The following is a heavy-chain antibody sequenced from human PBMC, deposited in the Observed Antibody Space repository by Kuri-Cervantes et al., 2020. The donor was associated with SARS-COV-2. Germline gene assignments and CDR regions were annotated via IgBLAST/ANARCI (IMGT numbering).Heavy chain of an antibody. J-gene: IGHJ4*02. CDR2: IKCDGSEK. CDR3: VDCRWVDIVVVPAARGIYYFDY. CDR1: GFTFSSSW. V-gene: IGHV3-52*01. Sequence: GGSLRLSCAASGFTFSSSWMHWVCQAPEKGLEWVADIKCDGSEKYYVDSVKGRLTISRDNAKNSLYLQVNSLRAEDMTVYYCVDCRWVDIVVVPAARGIYYFDYWGQGTLVTVSS. D-gene: IGHD2-2*03.